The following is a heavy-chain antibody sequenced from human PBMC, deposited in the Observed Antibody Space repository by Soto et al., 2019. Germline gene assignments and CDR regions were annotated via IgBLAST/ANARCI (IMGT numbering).Heavy chain of an antibody. V-gene: IGHV1-69*02. Sequence: QVQLVQSGAEVKRPGSSVKVACKASGGTFTSYTFSLVRQAPGQGLEWMGRIIPMLDVTSYAQKFQGRLTITSDKSTSTVYMELSSLKSEDTALCYCARYPGGDWYFDLWGRGTLVTVSS. CDR3: ARYPGGDWYFDL. J-gene: IGHJ2*01. D-gene: IGHD6-25*01. CDR1: GGTFTSYT. CDR2: IIPMLDVT.